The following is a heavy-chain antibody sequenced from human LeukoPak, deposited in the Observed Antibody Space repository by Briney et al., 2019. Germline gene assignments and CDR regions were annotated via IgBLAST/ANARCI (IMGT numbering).Heavy chain of an antibody. CDR2: IGGSGST. J-gene: IGHJ5*02. CDR3: AKDPAIAVAARGNWFDP. D-gene: IGHD6-19*01. V-gene: IGHV3-23*01. Sequence: GGSLRLSCVVSGFSFGSYPMSWVRQAPGKGLEWVSAIGGSGSTYYADSVQGRFTISRDNSKNTLYLQMNSLRAEDTAVYYCAKDPAIAVAARGNWFDPWGQGTLVTVSS. CDR1: GFSFGSYP.